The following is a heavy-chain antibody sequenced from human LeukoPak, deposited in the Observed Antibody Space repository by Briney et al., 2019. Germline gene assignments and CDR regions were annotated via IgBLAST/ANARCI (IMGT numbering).Heavy chain of an antibody. V-gene: IGHV3-48*02. D-gene: IGHD4-23*01. J-gene: IGHJ4*02. CDR3: AIDYGGNGPPPWDFDY. CDR2: ISSSSSTI. CDR1: GFTFSSYS. Sequence: GGSLRLSCTASGFTFSSYSMNWVRQAPGKGLEWVSYISSSSSTIYYADSVKGRFTISRDNAKNSLYLQMNSLRDEDTAVYYCAIDYGGNGPPPWDFDYWGQGTLVTVSS.